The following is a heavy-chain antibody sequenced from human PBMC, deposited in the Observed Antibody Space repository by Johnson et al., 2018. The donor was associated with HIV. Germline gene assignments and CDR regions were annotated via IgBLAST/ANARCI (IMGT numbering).Heavy chain of an antibody. V-gene: IGHV3-9*01. CDR3: ARDFRQWLI. CDR1: GITVSVNY. Sequence: VQLVESGGGLVQPGRSLRLSCGISGITVSVNYMSWVRQAPGKGLEWVSGISWNSGSIGYVDSVKGRFTISRDNAKNSLYLQMNSLRAEDTAVYYCARDFRQWLIWGQGTMVTVSS. D-gene: IGHD6-19*01. CDR2: ISWNSGSI. J-gene: IGHJ3*02.